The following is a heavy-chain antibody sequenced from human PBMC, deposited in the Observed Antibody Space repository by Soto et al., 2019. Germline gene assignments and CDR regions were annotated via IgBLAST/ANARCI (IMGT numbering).Heavy chain of an antibody. CDR2: IIPIFGTA. CDR3: ARDLSDYGSGKYWFDP. J-gene: IGHJ5*02. CDR1: GGTFSSYA. D-gene: IGHD3-10*01. V-gene: IGHV1-69*12. Sequence: QVQLVQSGAEVKKPGSSVKVSCKASGGTFSSYAISWVRQAPGQGLEWMGGIIPIFGTANYAQKFQGRVTMTADESTSTAYRELSSLRSEDTAVYYCARDLSDYGSGKYWFDPWGQGTLVTVSS.